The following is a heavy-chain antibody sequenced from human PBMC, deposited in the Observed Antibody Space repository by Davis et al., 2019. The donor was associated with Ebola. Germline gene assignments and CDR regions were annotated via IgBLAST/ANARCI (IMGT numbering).Heavy chain of an antibody. CDR1: GFTFSSYT. CDR3: VSAGWDH. J-gene: IGHJ4*02. CDR2: ISGSGGST. V-gene: IGHV3-23*01. D-gene: IGHD2-15*01. Sequence: GESLKISCAASGFTFSSYTMSWVRQAPGKGLEWVSAISGSGGSTYYADSVKGRFTISRDNSKNTLYLQMNSLRAEDTAVYFCVSAGWDHWGQGTLVTVSS.